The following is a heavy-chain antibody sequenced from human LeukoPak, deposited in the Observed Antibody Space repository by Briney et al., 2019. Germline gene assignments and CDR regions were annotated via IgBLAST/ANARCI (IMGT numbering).Heavy chain of an antibody. V-gene: IGHV1-18*01. CDR2: ITPYNGNT. CDR1: GYTFTCYG. CDR3: ARVLRYFDWLSKGNWFDP. Sequence: AGVKVTFKSSGYTFTCYGISWVRQPPAQGLEWVGWITPYNGNTNYVQKLQGRVTMPTDTSTNTAYMELRSLRSDDTALYYCARVLRYFDWLSKGNWFDPWGQGPLDAVS. J-gene: IGHJ5*02. D-gene: IGHD3-9*01.